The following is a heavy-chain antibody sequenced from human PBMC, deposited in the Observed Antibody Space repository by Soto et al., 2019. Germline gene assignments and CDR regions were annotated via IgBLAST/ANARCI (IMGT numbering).Heavy chain of an antibody. CDR2: INHSGST. J-gene: IGHJ5*02. Sequence: SETLSLTCAVYGGSFSGYYWSWIRQPPGKGLEWIGEINHSGSTNYNPSLKSRVTISVDTSKNQFSLKLSSVTAADTAVYYCARVLEDYDFWSGYYENWFDPWGQGTLVTVSS. CDR3: ARVLEDYDFWSGYYENWFDP. V-gene: IGHV4-34*01. CDR1: GGSFSGYY. D-gene: IGHD3-3*01.